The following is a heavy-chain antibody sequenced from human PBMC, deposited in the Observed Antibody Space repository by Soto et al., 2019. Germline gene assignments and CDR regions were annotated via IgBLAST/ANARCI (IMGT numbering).Heavy chain of an antibody. Sequence: SETLSLTCTVSGGSISSGGYYWSWIRQHPGKGLEWIGYIYYSGSTYYNPSLKSRVTISVDTSKNQFSLKLSSVTAADTAVYYCARLPDYDILTGYYKDYWGQGTLVTVSS. CDR3: ARLPDYDILTGYYKDY. V-gene: IGHV4-31*03. J-gene: IGHJ4*02. CDR1: GGSISSGGYY. D-gene: IGHD3-9*01. CDR2: IYYSGST.